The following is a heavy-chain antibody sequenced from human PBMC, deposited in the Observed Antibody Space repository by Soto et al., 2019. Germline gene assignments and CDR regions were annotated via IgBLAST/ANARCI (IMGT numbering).Heavy chain of an antibody. J-gene: IGHJ6*03. CDR3: ARDFNYYYMDV. V-gene: IGHV3-33*01. CDR2: IWYDGSNK. CDR1: GVNFRSYC. Sequence: GGSLGPSCAAAGVNFRSYCMHWVRQAPGKGLEWVAVIWYDGSNKYYADSVKGRFTISRDNSKNTLYLQMNSLRAEDTAVYYCARDFNYYYMDVWGKGTTVTVSS.